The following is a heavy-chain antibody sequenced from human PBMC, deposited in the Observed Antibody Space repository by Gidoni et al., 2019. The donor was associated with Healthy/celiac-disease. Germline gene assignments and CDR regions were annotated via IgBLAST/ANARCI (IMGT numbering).Heavy chain of an antibody. CDR3: AISESRGHQSGVYYYGMDV. Sequence: EVQLVESGGGLVQPGRSLRLSCAVSIFNFGDKAMSWFRQAPGKGLEWVGFIRTKPYGGTREYAASVEGRVTLSRDDSKNIGYLQMNSLKTEDTGVYYCAISESRGHQSGVYYYGMDVWGQGTTVTVSS. J-gene: IGHJ6*02. D-gene: IGHD3-10*01. V-gene: IGHV3-49*03. CDR1: IFNFGDKA. CDR2: IRTKPYGGTR.